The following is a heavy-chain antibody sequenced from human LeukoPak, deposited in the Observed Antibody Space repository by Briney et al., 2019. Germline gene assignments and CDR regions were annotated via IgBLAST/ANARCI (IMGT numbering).Heavy chain of an antibody. V-gene: IGHV1-2*02. CDR2: INPNSGGT. D-gene: IGHD4-17*01. J-gene: IGHJ5*02. Sequence: ASVKVSCKASGYTFTSYDINWVRHAPGQGLERMGWINPNSGGTNYAQKFQGRVTMTRDTSISTAYMELSRLRSDDTAVYYCARGKGNYGDYVYWFDPWGQGTLVTVSS. CDR3: ARGKGNYGDYVYWFDP. CDR1: GYTFTSYD.